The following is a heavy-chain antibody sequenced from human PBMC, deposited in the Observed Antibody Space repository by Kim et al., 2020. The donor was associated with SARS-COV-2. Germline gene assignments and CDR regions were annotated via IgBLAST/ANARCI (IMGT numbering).Heavy chain of an antibody. CDR3: ARDLRAFYVGYYYYGMDV. CDR1: GFTFSSYG. Sequence: GGSLRLSCAASGFTFSSYGMHWVRQAPGKGLEWVAVISYDGSNKYYADSVKGRFTISRDNSKNTLYLQMNSLRAEDTAVYYCARDLRAFYVGYYYYGMDVWGQGTTVTVSS. V-gene: IGHV3-33*05. CDR2: ISYDGSNK. J-gene: IGHJ6*02. D-gene: IGHD3-10*02.